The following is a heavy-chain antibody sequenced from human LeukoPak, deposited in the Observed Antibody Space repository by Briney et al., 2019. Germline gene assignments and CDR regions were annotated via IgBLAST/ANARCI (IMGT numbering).Heavy chain of an antibody. J-gene: IGHJ4*02. CDR2: ISSGSSTI. CDR1: GFTFSSYS. D-gene: IGHD3-22*01. CDR3: ARDPSYYDSSGPFDY. Sequence: GGSLRLSCAASGFTFSSYSMNWVRQAPGKGLEWVSYISSGSSTIYYADSVKGRFTISRDNAKNSLYLQMNSLRAEDTAVYYCARDPSYYDSSGPFDYWGQGTLVTVSS. V-gene: IGHV3-48*01.